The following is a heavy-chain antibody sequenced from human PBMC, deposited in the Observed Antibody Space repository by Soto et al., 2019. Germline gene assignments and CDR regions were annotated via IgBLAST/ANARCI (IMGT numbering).Heavy chain of an antibody. CDR1: GGSISSSSYY. V-gene: IGHV4-39*07. D-gene: IGHD2-15*01. CDR3: ARGPTPGGPHLNFDY. J-gene: IGHJ4*02. CDR2: IYHSGST. Sequence: SETLSLTCTVSGGSISSSSYYWGWIRQPPGKGLEWIGSIYHSGSTYYNPSLKSRVTISVDTSKSQFSLRLGSVTAADTAVYYCARGPTPGGPHLNFDYWGQGTLVTVSS.